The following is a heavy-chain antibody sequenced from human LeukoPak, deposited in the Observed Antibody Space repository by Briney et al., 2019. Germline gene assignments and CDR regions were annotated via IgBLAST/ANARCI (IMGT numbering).Heavy chain of an antibody. J-gene: IGHJ4*02. CDR3: VRDYNWGFDY. CDR1: GLTVISNY. CDR2: IRNDGSNH. D-gene: IGHD1-1*01. Sequence: PGGSLRLSCAAPGLTVISNYMSWVRQAPGKGLEWVAFIRNDGSNHYYADSVKGRFTISRDNSKNNVYLQMYSLRVEDTSIYYCVRDYNWGFDYWGQGTVVTVSS. V-gene: IGHV3-30*02.